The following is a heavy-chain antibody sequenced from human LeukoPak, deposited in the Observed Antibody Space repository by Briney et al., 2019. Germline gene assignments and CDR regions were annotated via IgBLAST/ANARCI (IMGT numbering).Heavy chain of an antibody. D-gene: IGHD2-2*02. CDR3: ARDGGYCSITSCYTAGNWFDS. CDR2: INSNGGTT. J-gene: IGHJ5*01. CDR1: GFTFSNYD. Sequence: PGGSLRLSCAASGFTFSNYDMNWVRQAPGKGLEWVSYINSNGGTTYYADSVKGRFTISRDNAKNSLYLQMNSLRAEDTAFYYCARDGGYCSITSCYTAGNWFDSWGQGTLVTVSS. V-gene: IGHV3-48*03.